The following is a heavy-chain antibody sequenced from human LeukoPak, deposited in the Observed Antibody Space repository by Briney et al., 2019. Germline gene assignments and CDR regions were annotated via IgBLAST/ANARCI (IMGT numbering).Heavy chain of an antibody. D-gene: IGHD6-19*01. CDR2: FSHSGIT. V-gene: IGHV4-34*01. Sequence: SETLSLTCAVYGGSFSGYYWSWIRQPPGKGLEWIGEFSHSGITNYNPSLKSRVTISVDTSNNQFSLKLSSVTAADTAVYYCARETSLAGFASGLGFNYWGQGILVTVSS. CDR1: GGSFSGYY. CDR3: ARETSLAGFASGLGFNY. J-gene: IGHJ4*02.